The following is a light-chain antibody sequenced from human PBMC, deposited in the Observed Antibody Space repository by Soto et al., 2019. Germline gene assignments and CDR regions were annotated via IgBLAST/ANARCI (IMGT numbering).Light chain of an antibody. CDR3: QQRSNWPPIT. V-gene: IGKV3D-20*02. J-gene: IGKJ5*01. CDR1: QSVSNNY. CDR2: GAS. Sequence: EIVLTQSPGTLSLSPGERATLSCRTSQSVSNNYLAWYQQKPGQAPRLLIYGASSRATGIPARFSGSGSGTDFTLTISSLEPEDFAVYYCQQRSNWPPITFGQGTRVEIK.